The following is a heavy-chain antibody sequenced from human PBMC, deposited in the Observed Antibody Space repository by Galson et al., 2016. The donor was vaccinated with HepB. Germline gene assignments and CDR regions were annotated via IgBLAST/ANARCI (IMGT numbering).Heavy chain of an antibody. V-gene: IGHV4-39*01. J-gene: IGHJ3*02. CDR2: IYYSGST. CDR1: GGSFSSSSYY. CDR3: ARSDCSSTSCYGNDPFDI. Sequence: ETLSLPCTVSGGSFSSSSYYWGWIRQPPGKGLEWIGSIYYSGSTYYNPSLKSRVTISVDTSKNQFSLKLSSVTAADTAVYYCARSDCSSTSCYGNDPFDIWGQGTMVTVSS. D-gene: IGHD2-2*01.